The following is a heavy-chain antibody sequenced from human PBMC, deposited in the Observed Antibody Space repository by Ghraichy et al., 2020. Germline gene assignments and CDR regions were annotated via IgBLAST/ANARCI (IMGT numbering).Heavy chain of an antibody. D-gene: IGHD3-16*01. V-gene: IGHV3-53*01. CDR1: GFNVSTNY. CDR2: IYTSGTT. J-gene: IGHJ4*01. Sequence: GGSLRLSCAASGFNVSTNYMSWVRQAPGKGLEWVSIIYTSGTTYYVDSVKGRFTISRDSSKNTLYLLMNSLRVDDTAVYYCGRDQVGGVGFWGQGTLVTVSS. CDR3: GRDQVGGVGF.